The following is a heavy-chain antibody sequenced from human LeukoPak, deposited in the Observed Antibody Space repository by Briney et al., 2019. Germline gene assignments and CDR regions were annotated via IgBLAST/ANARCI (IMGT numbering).Heavy chain of an antibody. D-gene: IGHD6-19*01. CDR2: IIPIFGTA. Sequence: SVTVSCKASGGTFSSYAISWVRQAPGQGLEWMGGIIPIFGTANYAQKFQGRVTITADESTSTAYMELSSLRSEDTAVYYCARDWIQGGSGWYRYYFDYWGQGTLVTVSS. J-gene: IGHJ4*02. CDR3: ARDWIQGGSGWYRYYFDY. V-gene: IGHV1-69*13. CDR1: GGTFSSYA.